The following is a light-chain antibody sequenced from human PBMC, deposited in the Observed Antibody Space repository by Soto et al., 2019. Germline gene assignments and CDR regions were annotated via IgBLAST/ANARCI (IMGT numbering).Light chain of an antibody. Sequence: EIVLTQSPGTLSLSPGERATLSCRASQSVSSSYLAWYQQKPGRAPRLLIYGASSRATGIPDRFSGSGSGTDFTLTISRLEPEDFAVYYCQQYGGSPRTFGQGTKLEIK. CDR3: QQYGGSPRT. J-gene: IGKJ2*01. V-gene: IGKV3-20*01. CDR1: QSVSSSY. CDR2: GAS.